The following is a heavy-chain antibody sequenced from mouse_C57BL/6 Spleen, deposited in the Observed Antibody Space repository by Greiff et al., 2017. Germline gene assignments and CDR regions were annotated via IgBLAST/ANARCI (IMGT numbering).Heavy chain of an antibody. D-gene: IGHD2-4*01. Sequence: DVHLVESGGGLVKPGGSLKLSCAASGFTFSSYAMSWVRQTPEKRLEWVATISDGGSYTYYPDNVKGRFTISRDNAKNNLYLQMSHLKSEDTAMYYCARGGDYDVSYWYFDVWGTGTTVTVSS. CDR2: ISDGGSYT. CDR3: ARGGDYDVSYWYFDV. V-gene: IGHV5-4*01. CDR1: GFTFSSYA. J-gene: IGHJ1*03.